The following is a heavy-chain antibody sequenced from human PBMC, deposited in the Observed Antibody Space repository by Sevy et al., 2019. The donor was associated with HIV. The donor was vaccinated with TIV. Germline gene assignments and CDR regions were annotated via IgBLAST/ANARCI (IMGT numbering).Heavy chain of an antibody. J-gene: IGHJ3*02. V-gene: IGHV3-7*01. CDR2: IKQDGSEK. CDR3: ASKGGSGLNDAFDT. Sequence: GGSLRLSCAASGFSFSWYWMSWVRQTPEKGLEWVANIKQDGSEKNYVDSVKGRFTISRDNAKNSLYLQMNSLRDEDTAVYYCASKGGSGLNDAFDTWGQGTMVTVSS. D-gene: IGHD3-10*01. CDR1: GFSFSWYW.